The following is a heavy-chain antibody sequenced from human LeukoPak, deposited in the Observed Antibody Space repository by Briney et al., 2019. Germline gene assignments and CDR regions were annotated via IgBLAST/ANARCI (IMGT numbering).Heavy chain of an antibody. CDR3: ARSPGFLEWLLEDWFDP. Sequence: PSETLSLTCTVSGGSISSGGYYWTWIRQPPGKGLEWIGNIYHSGSTYYNPSLKSRVTISVDTSKNQFSLKLSSVTAADTAVYYCARSPGFLEWLLEDWFDPWGQGTLVTVSS. CDR2: IYHSGST. CDR1: GGSISSGGYY. D-gene: IGHD3-3*01. V-gene: IGHV4-30-2*01. J-gene: IGHJ5*02.